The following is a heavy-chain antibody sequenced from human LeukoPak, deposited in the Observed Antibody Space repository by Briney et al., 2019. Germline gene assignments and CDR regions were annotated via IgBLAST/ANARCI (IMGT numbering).Heavy chain of an antibody. D-gene: IGHD4-23*01. Sequence: GASVKVSCKASGGTFSSYAISWVRQAPGQGLEWMGGIIPIFGTANYAQKFQGRVTITTDESTSTAYMKLSSLRSEDTAVYYCARAGRDYGGNSYFDYWGQGTLVTVSS. CDR1: GGTFSSYA. CDR3: ARAGRDYGGNSYFDY. CDR2: IIPIFGTA. V-gene: IGHV1-69*05. J-gene: IGHJ4*02.